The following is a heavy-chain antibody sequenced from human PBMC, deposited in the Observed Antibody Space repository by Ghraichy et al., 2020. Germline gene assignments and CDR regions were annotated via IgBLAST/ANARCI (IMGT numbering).Heavy chain of an antibody. CDR3: ARERGYCSSTSCYDENWFDP. CDR1: GFTFSTYW. D-gene: IGHD2-2*01. V-gene: IGHV3-74*01. CDR2: INSDGSST. J-gene: IGHJ5*02. Sequence: GESLNISCEASGFTFSTYWMHWVRQAPGKGLVWVSRINSDGSSTGYTDSVKGRFTISRDNAKNTLYLQMNSLRVEDTAMYYCARERGYCSSTSCYDENWFDPWGQGTLVTVSS.